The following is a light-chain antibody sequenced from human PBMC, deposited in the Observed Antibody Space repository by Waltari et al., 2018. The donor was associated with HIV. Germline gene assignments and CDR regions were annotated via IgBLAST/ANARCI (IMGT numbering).Light chain of an antibody. V-gene: IGKV4-1*01. J-gene: IGKJ2*01. Sequence: DIVMTQSPESLTVSLGERAPLSCKSIQSILPSSGNKYFLAWYQQKPGQPPKSLIYWASTRAAGVPARFSGSDSGTDFTLTISSLRAEDVAVYYCHQYHTTPYTFGQGTKLEI. CDR3: HQYHTTPYT. CDR2: WAS. CDR1: QSILPSSGNKYF.